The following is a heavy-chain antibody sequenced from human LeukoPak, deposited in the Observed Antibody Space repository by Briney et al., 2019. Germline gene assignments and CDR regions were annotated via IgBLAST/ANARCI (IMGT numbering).Heavy chain of an antibody. CDR2: ISSSSSFL. D-gene: IGHD1-26*01. J-gene: IGHJ4*02. Sequence: PGGSLRLSCAASGFTFSDAWMSWVRQAPGKGLEWVSSISSSSSFLYYAGSVKGRFTISRDISKNTLLLLMNSLRPEDTAVYHCARGSQVGAPTWGALDYWGPGTLVTVSS. CDR1: GFTFSDAW. CDR3: ARGSQVGAPTWGALDY. V-gene: IGHV3-21*01.